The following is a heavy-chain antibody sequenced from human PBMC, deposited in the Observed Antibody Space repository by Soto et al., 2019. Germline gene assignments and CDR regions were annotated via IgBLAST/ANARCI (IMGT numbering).Heavy chain of an antibody. V-gene: IGHV1-46*01. J-gene: IGHJ4*02. CDR2: INPSGGST. CDR3: AKGLDSGDYSSP. CDR1: GYTSTDYH. D-gene: IGHD3-3*01. Sequence: QVQLVQSGAEVKEPGASVVVSCKASGYTSTDYHVHWVRQAPGQGLEWMGIINPSGGSTTYAQKFQGRVTMTRGTSTSTVDMELSSLRSEDTAVDYCAKGLDSGDYSSPWGQGTRVTVSS.